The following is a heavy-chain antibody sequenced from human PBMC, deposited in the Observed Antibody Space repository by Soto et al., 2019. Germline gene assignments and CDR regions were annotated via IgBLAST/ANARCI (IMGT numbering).Heavy chain of an antibody. CDR1: GYTFTSYA. Sequence: ASVKVSCKASGYTFTSYAMHWVRQAPGQRLEWMGWINAGNGNTKYSQKFQGRVTITRDTSASTAYMELSSLRSEDTAVYYCARGRQVLRYFDWSPYYYGMDVWGQGTTVTVSS. D-gene: IGHD3-9*01. CDR3: ARGRQVLRYFDWSPYYYGMDV. J-gene: IGHJ6*02. CDR2: INAGNGNT. V-gene: IGHV1-3*01.